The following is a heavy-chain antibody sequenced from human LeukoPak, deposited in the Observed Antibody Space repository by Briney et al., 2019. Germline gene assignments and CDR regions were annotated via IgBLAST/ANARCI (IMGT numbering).Heavy chain of an antibody. CDR2: IYPGDSDT. Sequence: PGESLKISCKGSGYSSTSYWIGWVRQMPGKGLEWMGIIYPGDSDTRYSPSFQGQVTISADKSISTAYLQWSSLKASDTAMYYCARRQASCSNGVCYTLYDMDVWGQGTTVTVSS. J-gene: IGHJ6*02. CDR3: ARRQASCSNGVCYTLYDMDV. CDR1: GYSSTSYW. D-gene: IGHD2-8*01. V-gene: IGHV5-51*01.